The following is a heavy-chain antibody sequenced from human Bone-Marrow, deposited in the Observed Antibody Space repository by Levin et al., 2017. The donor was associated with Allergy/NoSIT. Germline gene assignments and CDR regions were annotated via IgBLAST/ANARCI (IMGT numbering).Heavy chain of an antibody. CDR1: GFTFTNYW. J-gene: IGHJ3*01. D-gene: IGHD4-17*01. V-gene: IGHV3-7*01. CDR3: ARPPSYGDDAFDL. Sequence: GGSLRLSCAASGFTFTNYWMSWVRQAPGKGLEWVANINRGGFDTYYLDSVKGRFTISRDNAKNLVFLQMNSLRDEDTAFYYCARPPSYGDDAFDLWGQATMVTVSS. CDR2: INRGGFDT.